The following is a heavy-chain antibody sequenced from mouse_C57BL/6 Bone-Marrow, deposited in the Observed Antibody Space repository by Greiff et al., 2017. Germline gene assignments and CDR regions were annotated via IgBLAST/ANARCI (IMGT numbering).Heavy chain of an antibody. V-gene: IGHV5-4*01. J-gene: IGHJ2*01. CDR1: GFTFSSYA. Sequence: EVQLVESGGGLVKPGGSLKLSCAASGFTFSSYAMSWVRQTPEKRLEWVAIISDGGSYTYYPDNVKGRFIISRDNAKNNLYLHMSLLKSEDTAMYYFARGSGNSPFDYWGRGTTLSVSS. D-gene: IGHD1-1*01. CDR3: ARGSGNSPFDY. CDR2: ISDGGSYT.